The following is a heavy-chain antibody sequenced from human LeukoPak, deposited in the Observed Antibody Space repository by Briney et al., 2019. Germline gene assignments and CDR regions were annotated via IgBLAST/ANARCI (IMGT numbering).Heavy chain of an antibody. J-gene: IGHJ4*02. Sequence: SETLSLTCTVSGGSISGYFWSWIRQPAGKGLEWIGRIYSSGSNNYNPSLKSRVTMSLDTSKNHLSLNLSSVTAADTAVYYCAREPTSGREPTSGRPLDYWGQGTLDTVSS. D-gene: IGHD5-12*01. CDR2: IYSSGSN. CDR1: GGSISGYF. V-gene: IGHV4-4*07. CDR3: AREPTSGREPTSGRPLDY.